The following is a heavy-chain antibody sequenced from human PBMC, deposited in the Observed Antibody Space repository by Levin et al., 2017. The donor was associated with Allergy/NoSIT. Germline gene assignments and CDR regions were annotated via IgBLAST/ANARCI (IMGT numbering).Heavy chain of an antibody. CDR2: ISYDGSNK. V-gene: IGHV3-30-3*01. Sequence: GGSLRLSCAASGFTFSSYAMHWVRQAPGKGLEWVAVISYDGSNKYYADSVKGRFTISRDNSKNTLYLQMNSLRAEDTAVYYCARGGVTLPAAIDYWGQGTLVTVSS. D-gene: IGHD2-2*01. J-gene: IGHJ4*02. CDR1: GFTFSSYA. CDR3: ARGGVTLPAAIDY.